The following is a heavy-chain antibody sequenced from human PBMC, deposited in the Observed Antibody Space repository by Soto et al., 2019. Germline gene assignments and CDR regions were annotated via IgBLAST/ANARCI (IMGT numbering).Heavy chain of an antibody. Sequence: PSETLSLTCTVSRGSISNYFWTWIRQPPGRGLEWIGYISYSGTTNYNASLKSRVTISVDTSANQFSLRVRSVTAADTAVYYCAQTTLRDVSYSYPRTFDNWGQGMLVTVSS. CDR3: AQTTLRDVSYSYPRTFDN. J-gene: IGHJ4*02. CDR2: ISYSGTT. D-gene: IGHD1-26*01. CDR1: RGSISNYF. V-gene: IGHV4-59*01.